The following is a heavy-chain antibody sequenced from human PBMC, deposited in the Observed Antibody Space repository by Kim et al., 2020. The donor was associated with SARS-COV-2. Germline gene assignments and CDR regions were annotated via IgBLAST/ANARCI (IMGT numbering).Heavy chain of an antibody. D-gene: IGHD2-8*02. CDR2: MNPNSGNT. V-gene: IGHV1-8*01. Sequence: ASVKVSCKASGYTFTSYDINWVRQATGQGLEWMGWMNPNSGNTGYAQKFQGRVTMTRNTSISTAYMELSSLRSEDTAVYYCARLYGVVYAIFDYYYYMDVWGKGTTVTVSS. CDR3: ARLYGVVYAIFDYYYYMDV. J-gene: IGHJ6*03. CDR1: GYTFTSYD.